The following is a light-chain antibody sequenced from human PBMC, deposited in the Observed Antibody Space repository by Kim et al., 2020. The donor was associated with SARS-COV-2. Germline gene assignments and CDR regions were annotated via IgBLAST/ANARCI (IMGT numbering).Light chain of an antibody. CDR2: ATS. CDR3: QQYSSYPLT. J-gene: IGKJ4*01. Sequence: SSDLGWYQQKPGKAPRSLIYATSTLQSGVPSRFSCSRSGTDFTLTISSLQPEDFATYYCQQYSSYPLTFGGGTKVDIK. V-gene: IGKV1-16*01. CDR1: SSD.